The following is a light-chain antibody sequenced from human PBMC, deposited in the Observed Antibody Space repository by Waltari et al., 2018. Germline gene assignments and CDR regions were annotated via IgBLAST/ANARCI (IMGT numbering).Light chain of an antibody. V-gene: IGKV1-39*01. J-gene: IGKJ1*01. CDR3: QQSYSTPWT. Sequence: DIQMTQSPYSLSASVGDRVTIPCRASQSISSHLNWYQQKPGKAPKLLIYAASSLQSGVPSRFSGSGSGTDFTLTISSLQPEDFATYYCQQSYSTPWTFGQGTKVEIK. CDR2: AAS. CDR1: QSISSH.